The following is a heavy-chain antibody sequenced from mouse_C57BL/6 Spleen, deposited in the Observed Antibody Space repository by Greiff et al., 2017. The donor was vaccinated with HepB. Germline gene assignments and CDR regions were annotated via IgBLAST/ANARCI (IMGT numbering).Heavy chain of an antibody. CDR1: GFTFSDYY. CDR2: INYDGSST. Sequence: EVKVVESEGGLVQPGSSMKLSCTASGFTFSDYYMAWVRQVPEKGLEWVANINYDGSSTYYLDSLKSRFIISRDNAKNILYLQMSSLKSEDTATYYCARDRADAMDYWGQGTSVTVSS. V-gene: IGHV5-16*01. CDR3: ARDRADAMDY. D-gene: IGHD6-1*01. J-gene: IGHJ4*01.